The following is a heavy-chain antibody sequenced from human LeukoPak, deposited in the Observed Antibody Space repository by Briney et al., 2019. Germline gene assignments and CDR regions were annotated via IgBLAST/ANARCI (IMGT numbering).Heavy chain of an antibody. V-gene: IGHV5-51*01. Sequence: GESLKISCKASGHIFSSYWTGWVRQMPGKGLEWMGIIYLGDSDTRYSPSFQGQVTISADKSTNTAYLQWSSLKASDTAMYYCARRMFSASYAAFDIWGQGTMVTVSS. CDR2: IYLGDSDT. CDR3: ARRMFSASYAAFDI. CDR1: GHIFSSYW. J-gene: IGHJ3*02. D-gene: IGHD1-26*01.